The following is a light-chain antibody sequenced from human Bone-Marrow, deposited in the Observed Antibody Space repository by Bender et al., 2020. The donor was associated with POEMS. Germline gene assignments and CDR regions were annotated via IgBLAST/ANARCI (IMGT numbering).Light chain of an antibody. V-gene: IGLV2-8*01. CDR2: QVD. CDR3: ASYTMSSTLV. CDR1: SSDIGAYGY. Sequence: QSALTQPPSASGSPGQSVTIPCAGTSSDIGAYGYVSWYQQHPGKAPRLVIFQVDKRPSGVPDRFSGAKSGNTASLTIAGLQADDESDYYCASYTMSSTLVFGGGTRLTVL. J-gene: IGLJ3*02.